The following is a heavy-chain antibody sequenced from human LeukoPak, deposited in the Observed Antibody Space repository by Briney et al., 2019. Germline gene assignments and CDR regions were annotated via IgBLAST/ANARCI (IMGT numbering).Heavy chain of an antibody. CDR3: AKGGRVAVADFDY. D-gene: IGHD6-19*01. CDR2: ISYDGSNK. CDR1: GFTFSSYG. Sequence: GGSLRLSCAASGFTFSSYGMHWVRQAPGKGLEWVAVISYDGSNKYYADSVKGRFTISRDNSKNTLYLQMNSLRAEDTAVYYCAKGGRVAVADFDYWGQGTLVTVSS. J-gene: IGHJ4*02. V-gene: IGHV3-30*18.